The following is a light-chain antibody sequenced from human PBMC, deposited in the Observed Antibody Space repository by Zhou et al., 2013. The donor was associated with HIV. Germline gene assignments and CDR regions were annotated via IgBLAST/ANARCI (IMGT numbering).Light chain of an antibody. Sequence: EIVMTQSPATLSVFPGERVTLSCRAGQSLNGDLAWYQQKPGQTPRLLIYRTSTRATGVPARFSGSGSGTEFTLTINTMQSEDFAVYYCQQYNNWPFTFGQGTKLDIK. J-gene: IGKJ2*01. CDR2: RTS. CDR1: QSLNGD. CDR3: QQYNNWPFT. V-gene: IGKV3-15*01.